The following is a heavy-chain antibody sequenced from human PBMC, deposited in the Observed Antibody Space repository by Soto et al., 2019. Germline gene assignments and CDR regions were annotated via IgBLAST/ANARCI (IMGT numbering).Heavy chain of an antibody. CDR3: ANIVVVMADFDL. CDR2: ISGSGGST. D-gene: IGHD2-21*01. J-gene: IGHJ2*01. V-gene: IGHV3-23*01. Sequence: GGSLRLSCAASGFTFSSYAMSWFRQAPGKGLEWVSAISGSGGSTYYADSVKGRFTISRDNSKNTLYLQMNSLRAEDTAVYYCANIVVVMADFDLWGRGALVTVSS. CDR1: GFTFSSYA.